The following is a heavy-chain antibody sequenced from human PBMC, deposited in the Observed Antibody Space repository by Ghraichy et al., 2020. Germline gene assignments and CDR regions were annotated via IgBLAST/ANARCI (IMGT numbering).Heavy chain of an antibody. V-gene: IGHV4-39*01. D-gene: IGHD2/OR15-2a*01. Sequence: SETLSLTCTVSGGSVRDTGYYWAWVRQPPGKTLDWIGSIYYTGMTYYNPSLKSRVSISIDTSSNQFSLRLTSVTAADTALYYCTKQDAISQYSMGVWGQGTTVTVSS. CDR2: IYYTGMT. CDR3: TKQDAISQYSMGV. J-gene: IGHJ6*02. CDR1: GGSVRDTGYY.